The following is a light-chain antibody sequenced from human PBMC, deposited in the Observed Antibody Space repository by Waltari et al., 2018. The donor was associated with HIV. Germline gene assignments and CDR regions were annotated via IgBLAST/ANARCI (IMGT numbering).Light chain of an antibody. J-gene: IGLJ3*02. V-gene: IGLV1-40*01. CDR2: GHT. CDR3: QSYDSTLSGSDWV. CDR1: SSNIGAGYD. Sequence: QSVLTQPPSVSGAPGQRVTISCTGSSSNIGAGYDVHWYQPLPGTAPKPLIYGHTHRASGVPGRFSGSKSDTSASLGITGLQSEDEADYYCQSYDSTLSGSDWVFGGGTKLTVL.